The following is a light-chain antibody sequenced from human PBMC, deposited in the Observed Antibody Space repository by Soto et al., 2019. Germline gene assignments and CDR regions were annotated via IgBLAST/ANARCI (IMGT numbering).Light chain of an antibody. J-gene: IGLJ3*02. Sequence: ALTQPASVSGSPGQSIPISCIGTSSDVGAYNYVSWYQQHPGKAPKLMIYEVSNRPSGVSNRFSGSKSGNTASLTISGLQAEDEADYYCNSYTSSSTLNWVFGGGTKVTVL. CDR2: EVS. CDR3: NSYTSSSTLNWV. V-gene: IGLV2-14*01. CDR1: SSDVGAYNY.